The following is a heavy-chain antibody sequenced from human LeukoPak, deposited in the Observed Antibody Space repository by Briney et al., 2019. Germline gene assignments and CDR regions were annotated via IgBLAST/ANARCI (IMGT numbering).Heavy chain of an antibody. CDR3: AKDRIRIAVAGPFDY. V-gene: IGHV3-30*02. J-gene: IGHJ4*02. Sequence: PGGSLRLSCAASGFTFSSYGMHWVRQAPGKGLEWVAFIRYDGSNKYYADSVKGRFTISRDNSKNTLYLQMNSLRAEDTAVYYCAKDRIRIAVAGPFDYWGQGTLVTVSS. CDR1: GFTFSSYG. D-gene: IGHD6-19*01. CDR2: IRYDGSNK.